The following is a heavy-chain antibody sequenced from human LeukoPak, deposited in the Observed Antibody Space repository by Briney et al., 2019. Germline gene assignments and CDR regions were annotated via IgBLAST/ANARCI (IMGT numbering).Heavy chain of an antibody. J-gene: IGHJ5*02. CDR3: ARQDWFVEMAASYMFDP. CDR2: IYYSGST. V-gene: IGHV4-39*01. D-gene: IGHD5-24*01. Sequence: PSETLSLTCTVSGGSISSSSYYWGWIRQPPGKGLEWIGSIYYSGSTYYNPSLKGRVTISVDTSKNQFSLKLSSVTAADTAVYYCARQDWFVEMAASYMFDPWGQGTLVTVSS. CDR1: GGSISSSSYY.